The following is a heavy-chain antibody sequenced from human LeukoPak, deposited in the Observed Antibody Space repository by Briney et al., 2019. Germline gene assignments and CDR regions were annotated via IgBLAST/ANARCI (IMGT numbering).Heavy chain of an antibody. CDR2: ISSSSSYI. CDR1: GFTFSSYS. V-gene: IGHV3-21*01. J-gene: IGHJ4*02. CDR3: ARALGIQLNY. Sequence: GGSLRLSCAASGFTFSSYSMNWVRQAPGKGLEWVSSISSSSSYIYYADSVKGRFTISRDNAKNSLYLQMNSLRAEDTAVYSCARALGIQLNYWGPGTLVTVSS. D-gene: IGHD5-18*01.